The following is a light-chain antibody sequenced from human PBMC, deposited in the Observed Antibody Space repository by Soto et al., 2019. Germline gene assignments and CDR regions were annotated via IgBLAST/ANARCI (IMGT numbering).Light chain of an antibody. J-gene: IGKJ1*01. V-gene: IGKV1-5*03. CDR2: KAS. CDR3: QHYNSYSEA. CDR1: QTISSG. Sequence: DIQLKQSPSTLSGSVGDRVAITCPASQTISSGLAWYQQKPGKAPKLLIYKASTLKSGVPSRFSGSGSGTEFTLTISSLQPDDFATYYCQHYNSYSEAFGQGTKVDI.